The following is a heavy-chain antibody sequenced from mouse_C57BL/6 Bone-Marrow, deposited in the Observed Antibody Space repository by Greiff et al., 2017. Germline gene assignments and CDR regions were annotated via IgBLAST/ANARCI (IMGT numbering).Heavy chain of an antibody. V-gene: IGHV14-1*01. CDR3: TTAAFYGSSPSYFDY. Sequence: VQLKQSGAELVRPGASVKLSCTASGFNIKDYYMHWVKQRPEQGLEWIGRIDPEDGDTEYAPKFQGKATMTADTSSNTAYLPRSSLTSEDTAVYYCTTAAFYGSSPSYFDYWGQGTTLTVSS. CDR1: GFNIKDYY. D-gene: IGHD1-1*01. J-gene: IGHJ2*01. CDR2: IDPEDGDT.